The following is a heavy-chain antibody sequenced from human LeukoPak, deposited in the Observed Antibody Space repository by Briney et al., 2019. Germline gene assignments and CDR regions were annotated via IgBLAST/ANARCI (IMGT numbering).Heavy chain of an antibody. CDR2: ISSSSSYI. Sequence: GGSLRLSCAASGFTFSSYSMNWVRQAPGKGLEWVSSISSSSSYIYYADSVKGRFTISRDNAKNSLYLQMNSLRAEDTAVYYCARYGSGYDFDYWGQGTLVTVSS. J-gene: IGHJ4*02. V-gene: IGHV3-21*01. CDR1: GFTFSSYS. D-gene: IGHD5-12*01. CDR3: ARYGSGYDFDY.